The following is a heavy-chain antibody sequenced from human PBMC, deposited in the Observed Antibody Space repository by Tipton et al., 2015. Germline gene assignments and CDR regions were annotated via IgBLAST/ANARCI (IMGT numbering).Heavy chain of an antibody. Sequence: QLVQSGAEVKKPGESLKISCKGSGFSFTSFWIAWVRQMPGKGLEWMGLIYPGDSDTTYSPSFQGQVTISADKSISTAYLQWSSLKASDTAMYYCARAGGNSGNYYYYGMDVWGHGTTVTVSS. CDR2: IYPGDSDT. V-gene: IGHV5-51*01. D-gene: IGHD4-23*01. CDR1: GFSFTSFW. CDR3: ARAGGNSGNYYYYGMDV. J-gene: IGHJ6*02.